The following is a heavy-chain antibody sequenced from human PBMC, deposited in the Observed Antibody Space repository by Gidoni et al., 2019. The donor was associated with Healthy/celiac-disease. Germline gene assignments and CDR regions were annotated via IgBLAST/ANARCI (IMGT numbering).Heavy chain of an antibody. CDR1: GFTFSSYE. V-gene: IGHV3-48*03. CDR3: AGTGILLYGSGTAGDYFDY. D-gene: IGHD3-10*01. CDR2: ISSSGSTI. J-gene: IGHJ4*02. Sequence: EVQLVESGGGLVQPGGSLRLSCAASGFTFSSYEMNWVRQAPGKGLEWVSYISSSGSTIYYADSVKGRFTISRDNAKNSLYLQMNSLRAEDTAVYYCAGTGILLYGSGTAGDYFDYWGQGTLVTVSS.